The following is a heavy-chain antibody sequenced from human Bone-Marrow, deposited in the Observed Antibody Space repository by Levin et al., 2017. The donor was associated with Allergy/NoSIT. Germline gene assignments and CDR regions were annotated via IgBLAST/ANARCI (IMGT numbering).Heavy chain of an antibody. CDR1: GYTFTSYG. CDR2: ISAYNGNT. D-gene: IGHD6-6*01. J-gene: IGHJ5*02. CDR3: ARGEYSTSSGPLDP. Sequence: GESLKISCQASGYTFTSYGISWVRQAPGQGLEWMGWISAYNGNTNYAQKFQGRVTMTTDTSASTAYMELRSLRSDDTAVYYCARGEYSTSSGPLDPWGQGTLVNVSS. V-gene: IGHV1-18*01.